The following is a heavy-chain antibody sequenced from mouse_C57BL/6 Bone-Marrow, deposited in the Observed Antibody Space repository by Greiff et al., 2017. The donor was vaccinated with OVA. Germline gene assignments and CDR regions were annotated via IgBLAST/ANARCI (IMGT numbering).Heavy chain of an antibody. Sequence: QVQLQQSGAELARPGASVKISCKASGYTLTSYTMHWVKQRPGQGLEWIGYINPSSGYTKYNQKFKDKATLTADKSSSTAYMQLSSLTSEDSAVYYCARARSYWYFDVWGTGTTVTVSS. CDR1: GYTLTSYT. J-gene: IGHJ1*03. V-gene: IGHV1-4*01. CDR3: ARARSYWYFDV. CDR2: INPSSGYT.